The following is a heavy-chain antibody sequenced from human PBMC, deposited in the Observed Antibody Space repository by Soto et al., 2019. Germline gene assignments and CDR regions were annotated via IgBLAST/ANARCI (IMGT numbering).Heavy chain of an antibody. D-gene: IGHD5-18*01. Sequence: PSETLSLTCTVSGGSISSSSYYWGWIHQPPGKGLEWIGSIYYSGSTYYNPSLKSRVTISVDTSKNQFSLKLSSVTAADTAVYYCARQAGYGYIYFDYWGQGTLVTVSS. V-gene: IGHV4-39*01. J-gene: IGHJ4*02. CDR2: IYYSGST. CDR3: ARQAGYGYIYFDY. CDR1: GGSISSSSYY.